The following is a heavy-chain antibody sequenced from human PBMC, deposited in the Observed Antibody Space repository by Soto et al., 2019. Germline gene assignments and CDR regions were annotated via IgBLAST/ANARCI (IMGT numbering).Heavy chain of an antibody. CDR1: GGSFSGYY. CDR3: ARESHDILTGPPWVWYFDL. Sequence: QVQLQQWGAGPLRPLETLSLTCGVSGGSFSGYYWAWIRQSPGKGLEWIGEINYRGSINYNPSRKSRVSISVDTSKNHYSLNLRSVTAADTAVYYCARESHDILTGPPWVWYFDLWGRGTLVTVSS. CDR2: INYRGSI. J-gene: IGHJ2*01. V-gene: IGHV4-34*01. D-gene: IGHD3-9*01.